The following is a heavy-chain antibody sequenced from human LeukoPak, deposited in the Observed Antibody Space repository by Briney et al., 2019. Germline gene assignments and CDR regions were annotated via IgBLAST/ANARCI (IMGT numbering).Heavy chain of an antibody. J-gene: IGHJ5*02. CDR3: ARYCSSTNCYKGGFDP. CDR1: GGSIRRGYYY. D-gene: IGHD2-2*01. Sequence: SETLSLTCTVSGGSIRRGYYYWSWIRQDPGKGLEWIGYIYYSETTYSNPSLKSRVPLSVDTSKNQFSRDLSSVTAADTGVYYCARYCSSTNCYKGGFDPWGQGTPVTVSS. CDR2: IYYSETT. V-gene: IGHV4-31*03.